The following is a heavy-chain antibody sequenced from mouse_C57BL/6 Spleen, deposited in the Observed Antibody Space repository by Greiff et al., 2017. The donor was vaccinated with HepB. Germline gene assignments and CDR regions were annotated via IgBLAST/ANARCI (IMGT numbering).Heavy chain of an antibody. J-gene: IGHJ2*01. CDR1: GYSITSGYY. D-gene: IGHD4-1*01. CDR2: ISYDGSN. CDR3: ARDNWAPDY. V-gene: IGHV3-6*01. Sequence: EVQLQQSGPRLVKPSQSLSLTCSVTGYSITSGYYWNWIRQFPGNKLEWMGYISYDGSNNYNPSLKNRISITRDTSKNQFFLKLNSVTTEDTATYYCARDNWAPDYWGQGTTLTVSS.